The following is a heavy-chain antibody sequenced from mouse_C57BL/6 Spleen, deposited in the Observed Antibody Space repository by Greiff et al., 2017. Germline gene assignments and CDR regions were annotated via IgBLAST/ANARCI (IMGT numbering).Heavy chain of an antibody. D-gene: IGHD2-4*01. Sequence: QLQQSGAELVKPGASVKISCKASGYAFSSYWMNWVKQRPGKGLEWFGQIYPGDGDTNYNGKFKGKATLTADKSSSTAYMQLSSLTAEDSAVYFCARSENYDYDSVFAYWGQGTLVTVSA. CDR3: ARSENYDYDSVFAY. V-gene: IGHV1-80*01. CDR2: IYPGDGDT. CDR1: GYAFSSYW. J-gene: IGHJ3*01.